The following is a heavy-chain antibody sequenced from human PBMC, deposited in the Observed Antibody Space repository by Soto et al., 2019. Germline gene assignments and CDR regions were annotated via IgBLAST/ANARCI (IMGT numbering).Heavy chain of an antibody. Sequence: PGGSLRLSCAASGFTFSSYAMSCVRQAPGKGLEGVSASSGSGGITYYADSVKGRFTISRDNSKNTLYLQMNSLRAEDTAVYYCAKDAIFGVVIPYMDVWGQGTTVTVSS. CDR1: GFTFSSYA. J-gene: IGHJ6*02. CDR2: SSGSGGIT. V-gene: IGHV3-23*01. D-gene: IGHD3-3*01. CDR3: AKDAIFGVVIPYMDV.